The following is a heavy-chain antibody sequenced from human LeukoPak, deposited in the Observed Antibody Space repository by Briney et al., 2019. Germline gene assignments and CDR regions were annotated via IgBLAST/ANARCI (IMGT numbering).Heavy chain of an antibody. CDR1: GFTFSSYE. CDR3: ARDPPTEMYYDFWSGYFYYFDY. J-gene: IGHJ4*02. CDR2: ISSSGSTI. Sequence: GGSLRLSCAASGFTFSSYEMNWVRQAPGKGLEWVSYISSSGSTIYYADSVKGRFTISRDNAKNSLYLQMNSLRAEDTAVYYCARDPPTEMYYDFWSGYFYYFDYWGQGTLVTVSS. D-gene: IGHD3-3*01. V-gene: IGHV3-48*03.